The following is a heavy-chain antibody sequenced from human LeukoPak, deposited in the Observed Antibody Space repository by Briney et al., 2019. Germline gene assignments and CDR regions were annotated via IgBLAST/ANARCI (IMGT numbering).Heavy chain of an antibody. CDR2: ISAGGST. CDR1: GSTFSDAW. V-gene: IGHV3-15*01. D-gene: IGHD5-12*01. Sequence: GGSLRLSCAVSGSTFSDAWMVWVRQAPGKGLEWVARISAGGSTHYAAPVNARFIASRDDSKDTVYLQMNSLTTEDTAVYYCSTAPTRDWLPYFHCWGQGTVVTVSS. CDR3: STAPTRDWLPYFHC. J-gene: IGHJ4*02.